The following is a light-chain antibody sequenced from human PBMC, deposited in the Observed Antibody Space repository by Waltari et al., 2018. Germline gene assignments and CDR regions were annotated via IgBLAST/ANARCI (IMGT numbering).Light chain of an antibody. J-gene: IGLJ2*01. CDR1: SSNIGSNT. V-gene: IGLV1-44*01. Sequence: QSVLTQPPSASGTPGQRVTISCSGSSSNIGSNTVNWYQQLPGTAPKLLIYSNNPRPSGVPVRFSGSKSGPSASLAISGLQSEDEADYYCAAWDDSLNGVVFGGGTKLTVL. CDR3: AAWDDSLNGVV. CDR2: SNN.